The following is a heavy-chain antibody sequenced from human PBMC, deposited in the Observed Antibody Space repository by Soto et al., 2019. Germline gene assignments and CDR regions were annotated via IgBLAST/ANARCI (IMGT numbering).Heavy chain of an antibody. D-gene: IGHD3-3*01. CDR2: ISAYNGNT. Sequence: GASVTVCCKASGYTFTSYGISWVRQAPGQGLEWMGWISAYNGNTNYAQKLQGRVTMTTDTSTSTAYMELRSLRSDDTAVYYCARGPRFLEWLYGMDVWGQGTTVTVSS. V-gene: IGHV1-18*01. J-gene: IGHJ6*02. CDR3: ARGPRFLEWLYGMDV. CDR1: GYTFTSYG.